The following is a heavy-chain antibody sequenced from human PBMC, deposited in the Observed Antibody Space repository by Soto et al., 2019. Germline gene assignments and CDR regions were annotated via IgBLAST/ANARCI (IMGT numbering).Heavy chain of an antibody. V-gene: IGHV4-4*07. CDR3: ARGLGRYFDL. J-gene: IGHJ2*01. CDR2: FFVTGRI. D-gene: IGHD3-16*01. CDR1: GDSIRGYS. Sequence: PSETLSLTCTVSGDSIRGYSWSWIRQPAGQGLESLGRFFVTGRINYNPSLKSRVTMSLDTSTNQFSLRLTSVTAADTAVYFCARGLGRYFDLWGRGTLVTVSS.